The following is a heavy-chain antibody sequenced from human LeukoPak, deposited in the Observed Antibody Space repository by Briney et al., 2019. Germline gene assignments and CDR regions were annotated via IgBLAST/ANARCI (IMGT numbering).Heavy chain of an antibody. V-gene: IGHV3-23*01. J-gene: IGHJ4*02. CDR3: ARDPGDSSGWYPRAYFDY. CDR1: GFTFSSYA. D-gene: IGHD6-19*01. CDR2: ISGSGGST. Sequence: GGSLRLSCAASGFTFSSYAMSWVRQAPGKGLEWVSAISGSGGSTYYADSVEGRFTISRDNSKNTLYLQMNSLRAEDTAVYYCARDPGDSSGWYPRAYFDYWGQGTLVTVSS.